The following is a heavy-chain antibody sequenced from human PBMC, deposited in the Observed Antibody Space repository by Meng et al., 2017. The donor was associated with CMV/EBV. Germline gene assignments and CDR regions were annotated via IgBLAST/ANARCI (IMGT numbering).Heavy chain of an antibody. CDR1: GFTFDDYG. CDR3: VKGEMVVSDY. CDR2: ISGSGGST. Sequence: GGSLRLSCAASGFTFDDYGMSWVRQAPGKGLEWVSAISGSGGSTYYADSVKGRFTISRDNSKNTLYLQMNSLRAEDTAVYYCVKGEMVVSDYWGQGTLVTVSS. D-gene: IGHD2-15*01. J-gene: IGHJ4*02. V-gene: IGHV3-23*01.